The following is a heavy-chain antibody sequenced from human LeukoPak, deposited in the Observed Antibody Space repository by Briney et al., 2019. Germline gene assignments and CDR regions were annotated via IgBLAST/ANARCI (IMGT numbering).Heavy chain of an antibody. Sequence: PGGSLRLSCAASGFTFSNYGMLWVRQAPGKGLEWVADLSYEGSNEYYAGSVKGRFSISRDKSKNTLYLQINSLRVDDTAVYYCAKGRRGLGYFDYWGQGTLVTVSS. CDR3: AKGRRGLGYFDY. V-gene: IGHV3-30*18. CDR1: GFTFSNYG. J-gene: IGHJ4*02. CDR2: LSYEGSNE.